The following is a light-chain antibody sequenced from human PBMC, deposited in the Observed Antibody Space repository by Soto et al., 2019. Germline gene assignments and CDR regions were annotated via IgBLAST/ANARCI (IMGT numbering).Light chain of an antibody. CDR3: MSYAGGNSVT. CDR2: EVT. J-gene: IGLJ2*01. CDR1: DNDVGRYDY. Sequence: QSALTQPPSASGSLGLSVTLSCSGTDNDVGRYDYVSWYQQHPGKAPKPLIYEVTKRPSGVPDRFSASKSGNSASLTVSGLQDEDEADYYCMSYAGGNSVTFGGGTKLTVL. V-gene: IGLV2-8*01.